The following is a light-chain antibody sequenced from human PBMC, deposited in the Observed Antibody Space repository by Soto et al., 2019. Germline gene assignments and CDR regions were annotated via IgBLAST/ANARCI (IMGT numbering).Light chain of an antibody. CDR2: KAS. Sequence: DIQMTQSPSTLSASVGDTVTITCRASQSLSYWLAWYQQKPGQAPKLLIHKASTLESGVPSRCSGSGSGTEFTLNISSLQPDDFATFYCQQYDRFPYTFGQGTKLEIK. J-gene: IGKJ2*01. CDR1: QSLSYW. CDR3: QQYDRFPYT. V-gene: IGKV1-5*03.